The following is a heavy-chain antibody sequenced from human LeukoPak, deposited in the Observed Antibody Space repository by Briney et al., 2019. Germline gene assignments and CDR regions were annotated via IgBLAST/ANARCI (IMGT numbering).Heavy chain of an antibody. CDR2: INPDGSVK. V-gene: IGHV3-7*01. J-gene: IGHJ4*02. Sequence: PGGSLRLSCAASGFTFSSCWMCWVRQAPGKGLEWVANINPDGSVKNYVDSVKGRFTIFRDNAKNSVFLQMNSLRAEDTAVYYCTRDRAYSTFDYWGQGTLVTVSS. CDR1: GFTFSSCW. CDR3: TRDRAYSTFDY. D-gene: IGHD1-26*01.